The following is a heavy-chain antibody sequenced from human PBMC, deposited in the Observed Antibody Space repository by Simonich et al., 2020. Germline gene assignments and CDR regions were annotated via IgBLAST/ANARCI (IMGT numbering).Heavy chain of an antibody. CDR1: GYNFTSYG. D-gene: IGHD6-13*01. CDR3: ARDQGGRAAAATDY. CDR2: ISASNGNT. V-gene: IGHV1-18*01. J-gene: IGHJ4*02. Sequence: QVQLVQSGAEVKKPGASVKVSCKASGYNFTSYGISWVRQAPEQGLEWMGLISASNGNTNYAQKLKGRVTMTTDTSTSTAYMELRSLRSDDTAVYYCARDQGGRAAAATDYWGQGTLVTVSS.